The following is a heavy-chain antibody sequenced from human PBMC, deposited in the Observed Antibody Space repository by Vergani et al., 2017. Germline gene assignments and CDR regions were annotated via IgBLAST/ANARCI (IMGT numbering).Heavy chain of an antibody. J-gene: IGHJ4*02. Sequence: QVQLQESGPGLVKPSETLSLTCTVSGGSIRSYYWSWIRQPPGKGLEWIGYSYYSGSTNYNPSLKSRVTISVDTSKNQFSLKLSSVTAADTAVYYCARRPSMMRLPYFDYWGQGTLVTVSS. CDR2: SYYSGST. CDR1: GGSIRSYY. CDR3: ARRPSMMRLPYFDY. D-gene: IGHD5-18*01. V-gene: IGHV4-59*01.